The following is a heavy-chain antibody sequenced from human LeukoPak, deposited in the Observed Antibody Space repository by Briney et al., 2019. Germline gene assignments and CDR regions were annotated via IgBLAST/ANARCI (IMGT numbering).Heavy chain of an antibody. CDR3: ARQGYTAAYYFLDF. CDR2: IYTTGTT. CDR1: GGSIRSYY. J-gene: IGHJ4*02. Sequence: SETLSLTFVVSGGSIRSYYWGWVRQPAAKGLEWIGRIYTTGTTNFIPSLKSRLTMSVDTSKNQVSIILASVTAADTAVYFCARQGYTAAYYFLDFWSPGTLVTVSS. V-gene: IGHV4-4*07. D-gene: IGHD2/OR15-2a*01.